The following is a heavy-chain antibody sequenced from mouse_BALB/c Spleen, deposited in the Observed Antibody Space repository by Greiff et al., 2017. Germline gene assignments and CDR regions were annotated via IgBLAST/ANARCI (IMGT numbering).Heavy chain of an antibody. Sequence: EVQLQQSGAELVRPGASGKMSCKPLGYTFTSYWWHWVKQRPGQGREWIGAIYPGNSDTSYNQKFKGKAKLTAVTSTSTAYMELSSLTNEDSAVYYCTGITVRYFDYWGQGTTLTVSS. CDR3: TGITVRYFDY. D-gene: IGHD2-4*01. CDR1: GYTFTSYW. J-gene: IGHJ2*01. CDR2: IYPGNSDT. V-gene: IGHV1-5*01.